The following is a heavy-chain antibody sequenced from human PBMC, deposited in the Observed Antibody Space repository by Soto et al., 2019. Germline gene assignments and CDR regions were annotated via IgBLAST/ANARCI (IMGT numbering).Heavy chain of an antibody. V-gene: IGHV3-33*01. D-gene: IGHD3-22*01. J-gene: IGHJ4*02. CDR2: IWYDGSNR. CDR3: ARDEGDGYFDFDY. Sequence: QVQLVESGGGVVQPGRSLRLSCITSGFTFSGYGMHWVRQAPGKGLEWVAVIWYDGSNRLYADSVKGRFTISRDDPKNTLYLEMNSLRAEDTAIYYCARDEGDGYFDFDYWGQGTLVTVSS. CDR1: GFTFSGYG.